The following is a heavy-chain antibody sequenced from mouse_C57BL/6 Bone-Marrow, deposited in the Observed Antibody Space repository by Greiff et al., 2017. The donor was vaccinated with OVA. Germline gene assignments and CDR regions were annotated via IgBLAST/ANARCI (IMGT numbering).Heavy chain of an antibody. CDR3: ARKITTVVADDWYFDV. D-gene: IGHD1-1*01. CDR2: ITPNYGTP. V-gene: IGHV1-39*01. Sequence: VQLQQSGPELVKPGASVKISCKASGYSFTDYNMHWVKQSNGKSLEWIGVITPNYGTPSYNQKFKGKATLTVDQSSSTAYMQLNSLTSEDSAVYYCARKITTVVADDWYFDVWGTGTTVTVAS. J-gene: IGHJ1*03. CDR1: GYSFTDYN.